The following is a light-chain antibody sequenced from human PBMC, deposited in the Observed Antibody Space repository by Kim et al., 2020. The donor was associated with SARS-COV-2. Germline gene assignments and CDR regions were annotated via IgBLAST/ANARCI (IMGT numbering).Light chain of an antibody. J-gene: IGKJ1*01. V-gene: IGKV3-20*01. CDR2: GAS. Sequence: EIVLTQSPGTLSLSPGERATLSCRASQSVSHNFIAWYQQRPGQAPRLFIYGASNRATGTPDRFSGSGSGTDFTLTISRLEPEDSAVYYCQQYVRSPWTFGQGTKVDIK. CDR1: QSVSHNF. CDR3: QQYVRSPWT.